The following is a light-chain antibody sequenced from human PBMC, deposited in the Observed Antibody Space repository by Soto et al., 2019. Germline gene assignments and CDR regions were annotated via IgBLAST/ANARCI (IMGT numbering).Light chain of an antibody. V-gene: IGKV3-15*01. J-gene: IGKJ1*01. CDR2: GAS. CDR3: LQYNNWPPWT. CDR1: QSISNN. Sequence: EIVMRQSPATLSVSPGERATLSCRASQSISNNLAWYQQKPGQAPRLLIYGASSRATAIPARFSGTGSGTEFTLTISSLQSEDFAVYYCLQYNNWPPWTFGQGTKVDIK.